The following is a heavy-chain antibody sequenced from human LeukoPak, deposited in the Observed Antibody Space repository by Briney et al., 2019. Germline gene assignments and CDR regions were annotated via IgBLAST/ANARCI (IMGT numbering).Heavy chain of an antibody. V-gene: IGHV3-53*01. Sequence: GGSLRLSCAASGFTVSSNYMSWVRQAPGKGLEWVSVIYSGGSTYYADSVKGRFTISRDNSENTLYLQMNSLRAEDTAVYYCARERSAYSGEPDYWGQGTLVTVSS. J-gene: IGHJ4*02. D-gene: IGHD2-15*01. CDR3: ARERSAYSGEPDY. CDR2: IYSGGST. CDR1: GFTVSSNY.